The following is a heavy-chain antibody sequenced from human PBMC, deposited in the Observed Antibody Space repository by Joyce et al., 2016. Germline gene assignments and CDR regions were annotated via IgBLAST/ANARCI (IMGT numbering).Heavy chain of an antibody. CDR2: IPEDGLNN. V-gene: IGHV3-30*04. Sequence: QVQLVESGGGVVRPGRSLRLSCAASGVNFSTYPMPWVRQATGKGLEWVAVIPEDGLNNHSAESGEGRLTISRDNSKSTLYLQMNSLRTEDTAVYFYARDGSPTFDTDGYYYGVATNFDYWGQGTLITVSS. CDR3: ARDGSPTFDTDGYYYGVATNFDY. D-gene: IGHD3-22*01. CDR1: GVNFSTYP. J-gene: IGHJ4*02.